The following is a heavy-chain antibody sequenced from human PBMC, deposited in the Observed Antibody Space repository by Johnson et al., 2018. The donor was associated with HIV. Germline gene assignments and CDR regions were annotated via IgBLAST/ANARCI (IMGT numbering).Heavy chain of an antibody. CDR3: ARAGGAVGVNGFDM. Sequence: QVQLVESGGGLVKPGGSLRLSCAASGFTFSDYYMTWIRQAPGKGLEWLSFISSSGDILRYAESVKGRFSISRDNAKNSLYLQMNSLRGEDTALYYCARAGGAVGVNGFDMWGQGTMVTVSS. V-gene: IGHV3-11*01. J-gene: IGHJ3*02. CDR2: ISSSGDIL. D-gene: IGHD1-26*01. CDR1: GFTFSDYY.